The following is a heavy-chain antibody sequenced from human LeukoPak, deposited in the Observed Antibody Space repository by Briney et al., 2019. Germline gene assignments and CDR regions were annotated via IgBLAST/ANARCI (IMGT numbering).Heavy chain of an antibody. J-gene: IGHJ5*02. D-gene: IGHD2-2*02. CDR2: INPNSGGT. CDR3: ARGEVPAAISNWFDP. CDR1: GYTFTGYY. V-gene: IGHV1-2*02. Sequence: ASVKVSCKASGYTFTGYYMHWVRQAPGQGLEWMGWINPNSGGTNYAQKFQGRVTMTRDTSISTAYMELSSLRSEDTAVYYCARGEVPAAISNWFDPWGQGTLVTVSS.